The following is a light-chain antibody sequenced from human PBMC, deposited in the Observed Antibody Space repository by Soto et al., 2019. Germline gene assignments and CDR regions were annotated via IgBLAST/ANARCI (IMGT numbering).Light chain of an antibody. V-gene: IGLV2-14*03. Sequence: QSVLTQPASVSGSPGQSITISCTGTSSDVGGYNYVSWYQQLPGKAPKLIIYDVSNRPSGVSNRFSASKSANAASLTISGLQAEDEADYYCSSHTSSTTLYVFGSGTKVTVL. J-gene: IGLJ1*01. CDR1: SSDVGGYNY. CDR3: SSHTSSTTLYV. CDR2: DVS.